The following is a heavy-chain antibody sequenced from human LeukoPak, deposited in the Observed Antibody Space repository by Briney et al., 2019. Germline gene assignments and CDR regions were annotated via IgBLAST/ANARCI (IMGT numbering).Heavy chain of an antibody. CDR1: GFTFYMYA. D-gene: IGHD6-19*01. CDR2: MCGTAGCT. J-gene: IGHJ4*02. Sequence: GGSLTLSCQASGFTFYMYAMSWVRQAPGKGLEWVASMCGTAGCTFYPDSVKGRFTISRGNSKNTLYLQMNNLRAEDTAVYYCAKDGGYSSGWSFDYWGQGTLVTVSS. V-gene: IGHV3-23*01. CDR3: AKDGGYSSGWSFDY.